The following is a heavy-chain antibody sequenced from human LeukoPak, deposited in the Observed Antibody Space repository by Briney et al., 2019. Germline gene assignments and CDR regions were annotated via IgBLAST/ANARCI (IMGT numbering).Heavy chain of an antibody. CDR3: ARSRNCGGGCHPGAFDI. V-gene: IGHV4-34*01. CDR1: GGSFSGYY. J-gene: IGHJ3*02. Sequence: PSETLSLTCAVYGGSFSGYYWSWIRQPPGKGLEWIGEINHSGSTNYNPSLKSRVTISVDTSKNQFSLKLSSVTAADTAVYYCARSRNCGGGCHPGAFDIWGQGTRVTVSS. CDR2: INHSGST. D-gene: IGHD2-21*02.